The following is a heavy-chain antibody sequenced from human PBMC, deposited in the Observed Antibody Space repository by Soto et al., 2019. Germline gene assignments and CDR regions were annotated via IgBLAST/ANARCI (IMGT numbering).Heavy chain of an antibody. CDR3: ARVVFVVPAAIGGVVVAATQQYYYYYMDV. CDR1: GFTFSSYS. V-gene: IGHV3-21*01. CDR2: ISSSSSYI. Sequence: EVQLVESGGGLVKPGGSLRLSCAASGFTFSSYSMNWVRQAPGKGLEWVSSISSSSSYIYYADSVKGRFTISRDNAKNSLYLQMNSLRAEDTAVYYCARVVFVVPAAIGGVVVAATQQYYYYYMDVWGKGTTVTVSS. J-gene: IGHJ6*03. D-gene: IGHD2-15*01.